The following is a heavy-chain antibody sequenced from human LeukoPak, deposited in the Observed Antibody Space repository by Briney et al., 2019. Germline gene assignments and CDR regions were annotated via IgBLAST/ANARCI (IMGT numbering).Heavy chain of an antibody. D-gene: IGHD3-22*01. V-gene: IGHV5-51*01. Sequence: PGESLKISCKGSVYSFTNYWIGWVRQMPGKGLEWMGITYPGDSDTRYSPSFQGQVTISADKSISTAYLQWSSLKASDTAMYHCARLIRWDRYDTSGFDYWGQGTLVTVSS. CDR2: TYPGDSDT. CDR3: ARLIRWDRYDTSGFDY. CDR1: VYSFTNYW. J-gene: IGHJ4*02.